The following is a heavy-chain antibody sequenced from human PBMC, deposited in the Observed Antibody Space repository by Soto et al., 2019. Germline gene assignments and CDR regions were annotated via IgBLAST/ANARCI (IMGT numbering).Heavy chain of an antibody. CDR1: GYTFTSYG. D-gene: IGHD5-12*01. V-gene: IGHV1-18*04. Sequence: ASVKVSCKASGYTFTSYGISWVRQAPGQGLEWMGWISAYNGNTNYAQKLQGRVTMTTDTSTSTACMELRSLRSDDTAVYYCARDVDIVATRRRNWFDPWGQGTLVTVSS. J-gene: IGHJ5*02. CDR3: ARDVDIVATRRRNWFDP. CDR2: ISAYNGNT.